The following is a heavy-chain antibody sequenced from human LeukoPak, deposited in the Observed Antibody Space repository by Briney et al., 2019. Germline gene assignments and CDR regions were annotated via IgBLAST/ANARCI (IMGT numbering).Heavy chain of an antibody. CDR1: GFTFSSYA. D-gene: IGHD6-19*01. Sequence: GGSLRLSCAASGFTFSSYAMSWVRQAPGKGLEWVSAISGSGDTTYYADSVKGRFTISRDNSKNTLYLQMNSLRAADTAIYYCASPGIAVAVGPWGQGTLVIVSS. CDR3: ASPGIAVAVGP. CDR2: ISGSGDTT. J-gene: IGHJ5*02. V-gene: IGHV3-23*01.